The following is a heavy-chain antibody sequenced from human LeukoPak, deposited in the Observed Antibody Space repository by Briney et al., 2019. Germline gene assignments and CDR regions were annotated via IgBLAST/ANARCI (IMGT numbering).Heavy chain of an antibody. Sequence: PGGSLRLSCAASGFAFSSFAMTWVRQSPGKGLEWVSSVSDSGVNTYYAGSVRGRFTVPRDNFKNILYLQMNSLTVEDTAFYYCSKGRGSTLTNIDFWGQGALVTVSS. D-gene: IGHD4-11*01. J-gene: IGHJ4*02. CDR3: SKGRGSTLTNIDF. V-gene: IGHV3-23*01. CDR1: GFAFSSFA. CDR2: VSDSGVNT.